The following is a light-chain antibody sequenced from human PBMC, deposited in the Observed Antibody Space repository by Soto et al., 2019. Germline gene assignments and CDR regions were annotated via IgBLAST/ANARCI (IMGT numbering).Light chain of an antibody. J-gene: IGKJ2*01. CDR1: QSVGRT. CDR2: GAS. Sequence: EIVMTQSPAPLSVSPGERATLFCRASQSVGRTLAWYQQKPGQSPRLLVYGASTRANGTPARFSGSGSGTEFTLTISSLQSEDVAVYYCQQYNQWPPYTFGQGTKVDIK. CDR3: QQYNQWPPYT. V-gene: IGKV3-15*01.